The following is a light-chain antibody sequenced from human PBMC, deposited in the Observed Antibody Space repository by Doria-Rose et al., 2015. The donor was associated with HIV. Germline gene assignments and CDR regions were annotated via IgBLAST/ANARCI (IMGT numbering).Light chain of an antibody. J-gene: IGLJ2*01. CDR3: SSYTTNSALYAL. CDR1: SSDVGGYNF. CDR2: EVT. V-gene: IGLV2-14*01. Sequence: QSVLTQPASVSASPGQSITTSCTGTSSDVGGYNFVSWYQQHPGKAPKLIIYEVTDRPSGVSNRFSGSKSGNTASLTISGLQAEDEADYYCSSYTTNSALYALFGGGTKVTVL.